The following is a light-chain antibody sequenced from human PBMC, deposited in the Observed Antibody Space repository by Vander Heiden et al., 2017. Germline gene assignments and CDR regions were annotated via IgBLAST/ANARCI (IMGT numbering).Light chain of an antibody. CDR2: AAS. CDR1: QSISSH. J-gene: IGKJ1*01. V-gene: IGKV1-39*01. CDR3: QQSYSTPPWT. Sequence: DIQMTQSPSSLSASVGDRVTITCRARQSISSHSNWYEQKPGKAPKLLIYAASSLQSGVPSRFSGSGSGTDFTLTISSLQPEDFATYYCQQSYSTPPWTFGQGTKVEIK.